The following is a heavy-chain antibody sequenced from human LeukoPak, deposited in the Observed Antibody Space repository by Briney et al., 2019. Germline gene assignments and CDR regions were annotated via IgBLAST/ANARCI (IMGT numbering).Heavy chain of an antibody. V-gene: IGHV4-59*01. Sequence: SETLSLTCTVSGGSISSYYWSWIRQPPGKGLEWIGYIYYSGSTNYNPSLKSRVTISVDASKNQFSLKLSSVTAADTAVYYCARDYSSSSPGAFDIWGQGTMVTVSS. D-gene: IGHD6-6*01. CDR1: GGSISSYY. CDR2: IYYSGST. CDR3: ARDYSSSSPGAFDI. J-gene: IGHJ3*02.